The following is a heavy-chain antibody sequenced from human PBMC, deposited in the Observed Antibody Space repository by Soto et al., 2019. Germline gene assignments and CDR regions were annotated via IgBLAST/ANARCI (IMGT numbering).Heavy chain of an antibody. CDR1: GFTFSSYA. J-gene: IGHJ6*02. CDR3: ARGVLGPTHGMDV. D-gene: IGHD3-16*01. Sequence: QVQLVESGGGVVQPGRSLRLSCAASGFTFSSYAMHWVRQAPGKGLEWVAVISYDGSNKYYADSVKGRFTISRDNSKNTLYLQMNSLRAEDTAVYYCARGVLGPTHGMDVWGQGPTVTVSS. V-gene: IGHV3-30-3*01. CDR2: ISYDGSNK.